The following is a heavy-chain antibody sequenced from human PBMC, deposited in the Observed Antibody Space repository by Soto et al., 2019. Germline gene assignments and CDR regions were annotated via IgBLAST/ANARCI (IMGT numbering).Heavy chain of an antibody. J-gene: IGHJ6*02. CDR2: IIPIFGTA. V-gene: IGHV1-69*06. Sequence: GASVKGSCKASGGSLSSDASSWVRQAPGQGLEWMGGIIPIFGTANYAQKFQGRVTITADKSTSTAYMELSSLRSEDTAVYYCATRNTDYAPSGMDVWGHGTTVTVSS. D-gene: IGHD4-17*01. CDR3: ATRNTDYAPSGMDV. CDR1: GGSLSSDA.